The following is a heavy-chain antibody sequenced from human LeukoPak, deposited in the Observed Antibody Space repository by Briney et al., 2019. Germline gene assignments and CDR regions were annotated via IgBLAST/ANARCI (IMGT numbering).Heavy chain of an antibody. J-gene: IGHJ4*02. CDR1: GFTFSSYA. V-gene: IGHV3-23*01. Sequence: PGGSLRLSCAASGFTFSSYAMSWVRQAPGKGLEWGSAISGSGGSTYYADSVKGRFTISRDNSKNTLYLQMNSLRAEDTAVYYCAKVHDSSGWYTCGGQGTLVTVSS. CDR3: AKVHDSSGWYTC. CDR2: ISGSGGST. D-gene: IGHD6-19*01.